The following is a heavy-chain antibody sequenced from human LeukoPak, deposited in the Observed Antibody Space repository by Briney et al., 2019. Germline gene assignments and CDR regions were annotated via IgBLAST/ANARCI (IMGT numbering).Heavy chain of an antibody. Sequence: GGSLRLSCAASGFTFSNYAMHWVRQAPGKGLEWVAFIWGDGRTENYADSVKGRFTISRDNSKKTLYLQMSSLRAEDTAVYYCEKDPRLGQYWYYLANWGQGALVSVST. CDR2: IWGDGRTE. J-gene: IGHJ4*02. CDR3: EKDPRLGQYWYYLAN. V-gene: IGHV3-30*02. D-gene: IGHD2/OR15-2a*01. CDR1: GFTFSNYA.